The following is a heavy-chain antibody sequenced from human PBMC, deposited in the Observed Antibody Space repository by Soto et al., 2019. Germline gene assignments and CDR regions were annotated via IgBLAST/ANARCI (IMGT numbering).Heavy chain of an antibody. D-gene: IGHD2-15*01. Sequence: EVQLLETGGGLIQPGGSLRLSCAASGFTVSSYYMSWVRQAPGKGLEWVSAIYSGGSTYYTDSVEGRFTISRDISKNTLYLQMNSLRVDDTAVYFCASARGHCSSVSCFASFYFGMDVWGQGTTVTVSS. CDR2: IYSGGST. CDR3: ASARGHCSSVSCFASFYFGMDV. V-gene: IGHV3-53*02. CDR1: GFTVSSYY. J-gene: IGHJ6*02.